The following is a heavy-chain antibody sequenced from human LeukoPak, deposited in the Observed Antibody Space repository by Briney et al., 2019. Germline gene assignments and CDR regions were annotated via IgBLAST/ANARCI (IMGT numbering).Heavy chain of an antibody. CDR1: GDSVSSNSAA. CDR3: ARDRSFGYGSHFDY. Sequence: SQTLSLTCAISGDSVSSNSAAWNWLRQSPSSGLEWLGRTFYRSKWNNDYALSVKGRITINPDTSKNHFYLQLNSVTPEDTAVYYCARDRSFGYGSHFDYWGQGTLVTASS. D-gene: IGHD5-18*01. V-gene: IGHV6-1*01. CDR2: TFYRSKWNN. J-gene: IGHJ4*02.